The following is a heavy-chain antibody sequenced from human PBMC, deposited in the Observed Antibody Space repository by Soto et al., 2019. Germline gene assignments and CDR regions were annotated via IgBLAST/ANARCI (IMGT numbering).Heavy chain of an antibody. J-gene: IGHJ4*01. V-gene: IGHV4-59*02. D-gene: IGHD1-20*01. CDR2: IYYNGNS. CDR3: ERKHNNGPI. Sequence: GNVSTDLWSWIRQPAGKGLEWLGYIYYNGNSYYNPSLKRRLTMSVDTSKNQFSLRLSSATAADTAVFYCERKHNNGPIWAHVPLGFVS. CDR1: GNVSTDL.